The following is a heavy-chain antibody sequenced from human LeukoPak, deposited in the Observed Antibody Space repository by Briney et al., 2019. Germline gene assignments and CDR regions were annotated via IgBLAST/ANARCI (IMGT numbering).Heavy chain of an antibody. J-gene: IGHJ5*02. CDR3: ARDRYYDFWSGYSKGNWFDP. Sequence: GGSLRLSCAASGFTFSDYYMSWIRQAPGKGLEWVSYISSSGSTIYYADSVKGRFTISRDNAKNSLYLQMNSLRAEDTAVYYCARDRYYDFWSGYSKGNWFDPWGQGTRVTVSS. CDR1: GFTFSDYY. V-gene: IGHV3-11*01. CDR2: ISSSGSTI. D-gene: IGHD3-3*01.